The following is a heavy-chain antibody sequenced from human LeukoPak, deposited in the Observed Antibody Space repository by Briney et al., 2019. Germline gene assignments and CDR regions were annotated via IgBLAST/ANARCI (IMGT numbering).Heavy chain of an antibody. CDR2: IYPGDSDT. D-gene: IGHD2-2*01. J-gene: IGHJ4*02. CDR3: ATHSGDCSSTSCPFDY. Sequence: PGAALKISCKGSGSLFTSYWIGGVRQMPGKGLEWMGIIYPGDSDTRYSPSFQGQVTISADKSISTAYLQWSSLKASDTAMYYCATHSGDCSSTSCPFDYWGQGTLVTVSS. CDR1: GSLFTSYW. V-gene: IGHV5-51*01.